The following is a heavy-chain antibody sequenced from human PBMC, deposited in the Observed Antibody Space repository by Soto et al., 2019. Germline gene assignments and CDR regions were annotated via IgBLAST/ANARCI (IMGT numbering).Heavy chain of an antibody. V-gene: IGHV1-69*13. D-gene: IGHD3-10*01. J-gene: IGHJ4*02. CDR1: GGSFTSYA. CDR2: VPPVLGTT. Sequence: ASVKVSCKASGGSFTSYAISWVRQAPGQGLEWVGTVPPVLGTTNYAQKFQGRVTITADESTSTAYMELRSLRSEDTAIYYCARDRAHRGFDYWGQGTLVTVSS. CDR3: ARDRAHRGFDY.